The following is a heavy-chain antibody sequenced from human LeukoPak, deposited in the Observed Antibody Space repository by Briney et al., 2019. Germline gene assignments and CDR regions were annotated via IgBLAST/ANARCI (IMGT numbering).Heavy chain of an antibody. CDR2: KWYDGSNK. D-gene: IGHD3-9*01. J-gene: IGHJ4*02. CDR1: GFTFSSYG. Sequence: GGSLRLSCAASGFTFSSYGMHWVRQAPGKGLEWVADKWYDGSNKYYADSVKGRFTISRDNSKNTLYLQMNSLRAEDTAVYYCARDGGYDILTGYPIGFDYWGQGTLVTVSS. CDR3: ARDGGYDILTGYPIGFDY. V-gene: IGHV3-33*01.